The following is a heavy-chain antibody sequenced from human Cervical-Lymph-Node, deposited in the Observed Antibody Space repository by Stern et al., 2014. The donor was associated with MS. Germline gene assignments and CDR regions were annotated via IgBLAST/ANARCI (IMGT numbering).Heavy chain of an antibody. CDR3: ARDVRGANRFYYYGMDV. Sequence: EVQLVESEGTLVKPGGSLRLSCEASGFTFYSYGMNWVRQAPGKGLEWISSINRGGCYIEYAASVKVRFTISRDNAKKSLYLQMNSLRAEDTAVYYCARDVRGANRFYYYGMDVWGQGTTVTVSS. D-gene: IGHD4/OR15-4a*01. V-gene: IGHV3-21*01. J-gene: IGHJ6*02. CDR1: GFTFYSYG. CDR2: INRGGCYI.